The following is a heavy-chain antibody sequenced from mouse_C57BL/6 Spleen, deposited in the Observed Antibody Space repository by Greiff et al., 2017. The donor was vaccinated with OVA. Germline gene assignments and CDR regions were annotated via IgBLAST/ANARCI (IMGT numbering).Heavy chain of an antibody. V-gene: IGHV1-52*01. D-gene: IGHD2-14*01. CDR3: AREGYSEFAY. Sequence: VQLQQPGAELVRPGSSVKLSCKASGYTFTSYWMHWVKQRPIQGLEWIGNIDPSDSETHYNQKFKDKATLTVDKSSSTAYMQRSSLTAEDSAVYYCAREGYSEFAYWGQGTLVTVSA. J-gene: IGHJ3*01. CDR2: IDPSDSET. CDR1: GYTFTSYW.